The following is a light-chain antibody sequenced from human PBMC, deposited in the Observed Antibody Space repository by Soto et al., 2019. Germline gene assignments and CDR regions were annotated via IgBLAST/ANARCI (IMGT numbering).Light chain of an antibody. J-gene: IGLJ3*02. CDR1: SSDIGDFTY. CDR3: SSYTWRSALEV. CDR2: EVS. V-gene: IGLV2-14*01. Sequence: QSALSQPASVSGSPGQSLTISCTGGSSDIGDFTYVSWYQQHPGKAPKLLISEVSVRPSGVSPRFSGSKSGNTASLTISGLQVEDEATYFCSSYTWRSALEVFGGGTELTVL.